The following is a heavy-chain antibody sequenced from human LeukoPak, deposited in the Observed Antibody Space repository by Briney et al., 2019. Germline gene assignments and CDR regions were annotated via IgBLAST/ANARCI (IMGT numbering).Heavy chain of an antibody. CDR3: ARDRYSGYDTDAFDI. Sequence: SVKVSCKASGGTFSSYAISWVRQAPGQGLEWMGGIIPIFGTANYARKFQGRVTITADESTSTAYMELSSLRSEDTAVYYCARDRYSGYDTDAFDIWGQGTMVTVSS. D-gene: IGHD5-12*01. CDR1: GGTFSSYA. J-gene: IGHJ3*02. V-gene: IGHV1-69*13. CDR2: IIPIFGTA.